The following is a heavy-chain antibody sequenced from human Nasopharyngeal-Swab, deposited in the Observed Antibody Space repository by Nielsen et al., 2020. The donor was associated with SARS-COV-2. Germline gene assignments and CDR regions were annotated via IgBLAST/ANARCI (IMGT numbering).Heavy chain of an antibody. CDR1: GFTLSSYA. D-gene: IGHD3-3*01. J-gene: IGHJ4*02. V-gene: IGHV3-23*01. CDR3: AKDQEESYYDFWSDYYTFDY. Sequence: GESLKISCAASGFTLSSYAMNWVRQAPGKGLEWVSVISSSGGSTYYADSVKGRFTISRDNSKNTLYLQMNSLRAEDTAIYYCAKDQEESYYDFWSDYYTFDYWGQGTLVTVSS. CDR2: ISSSGGST.